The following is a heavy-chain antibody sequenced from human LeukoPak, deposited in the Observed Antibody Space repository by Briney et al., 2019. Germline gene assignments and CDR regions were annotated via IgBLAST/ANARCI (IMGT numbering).Heavy chain of an antibody. CDR2: INHSGST. D-gene: IGHD2-15*01. V-gene: IGHV4-34*01. J-gene: IGHJ4*02. CDR3: ARGRFPLLY. Sequence: SETLSLTCAVYGGTFSGYYWSWIRQPPGKGLEWIGEINHSGSTNYNPSLKSRVTISVDTSKNQFSLKLSSVTAADTAVYYCARGRFPLLYWGQGTLVTVSS. CDR1: GGTFSGYY.